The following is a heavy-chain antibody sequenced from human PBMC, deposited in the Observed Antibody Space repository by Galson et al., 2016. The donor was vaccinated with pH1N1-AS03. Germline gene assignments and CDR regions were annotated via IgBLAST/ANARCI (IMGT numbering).Heavy chain of an antibody. V-gene: IGHV4/OR15-8*01. CDR3: ARVAYRSGWSLFDA. CDR2: IYYSGST. Sequence: SETLSLTCDVSGGSITSSNWWNWVRQPPGKSLEWIGNIYYSGSTYYSPSLASRVTISIDTSNNQIFLTLASVTAADTAIYYCARVAYRSGWSLFDAWGQGNLVTVSS. D-gene: IGHD6-19*01. CDR1: GGSITSSNW. J-gene: IGHJ5*02.